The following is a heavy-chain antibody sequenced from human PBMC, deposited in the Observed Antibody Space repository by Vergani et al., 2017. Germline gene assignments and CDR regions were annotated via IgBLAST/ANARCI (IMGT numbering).Heavy chain of an antibody. Sequence: QSQLVQSGDEVKKPGASVKVSCKTSGYSFINYGISWVRQAPGQGLEWLGWVSLYNGNTNYEQKIQGRVTMTTDTSTRTAYMQLRSLTFDDTPVYYCAREGVYDNIRRTYRRSSYYGLGVWGQGTKVTVAS. CDR1: GYSFINYG. CDR2: VSLYNGNT. J-gene: IGHJ6*02. D-gene: IGHD6-6*01. CDR3: AREGVYDNIRRTYRRSSYYGLGV. V-gene: IGHV1-18*01.